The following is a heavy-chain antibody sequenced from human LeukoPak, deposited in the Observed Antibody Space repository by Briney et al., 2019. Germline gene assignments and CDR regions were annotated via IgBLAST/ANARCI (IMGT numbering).Heavy chain of an antibody. V-gene: IGHV1-2*02. Sequence: GASVKVSCKASGYTFTGYYMHWVRQAPGQGLEWMGWINPNSGGTNYAQKFQGRVTMTRDTSISTAYMELSRLRSDDTAVYYCARAHFGGYYYFDYWGQGTLVTVSS. CDR1: GYTFTGYY. D-gene: IGHD2-21*01. J-gene: IGHJ4*02. CDR3: ARAHFGGYYYFDY. CDR2: INPNSGGT.